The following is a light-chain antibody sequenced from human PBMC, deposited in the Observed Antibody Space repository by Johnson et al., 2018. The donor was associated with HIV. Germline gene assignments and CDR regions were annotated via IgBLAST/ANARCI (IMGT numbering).Light chain of an antibody. J-gene: IGLJ1*01. Sequence: QSVLTQPPSVSAAPGQKVTISCSGSSSNIGNNYVSWYQQVPGTAPKLLIHENNKRPSGIPDRFSGSKSDTSATLGITGLQTGDEADYYCGTWDSSLSPFGTGTKVTVL. V-gene: IGLV1-51*02. CDR3: GTWDSSLSP. CDR1: SSNIGNNY. CDR2: ENN.